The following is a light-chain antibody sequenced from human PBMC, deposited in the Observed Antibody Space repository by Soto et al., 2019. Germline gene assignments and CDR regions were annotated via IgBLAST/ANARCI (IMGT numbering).Light chain of an antibody. CDR2: ENN. J-gene: IGLJ1*01. CDR1: SSNIGNNY. Sequence: HSVLTQPPSVSAAPGQKVTISCFGSSSNIGNNYVSWYQQLPGTAPKLLIYENNKRPSGIPDRFSGSKSGTSATLGITGLQTGDEADYYCGTWDSSLSAHVFATGTKVTVL. V-gene: IGLV1-51*02. CDR3: GTWDSSLSAHV.